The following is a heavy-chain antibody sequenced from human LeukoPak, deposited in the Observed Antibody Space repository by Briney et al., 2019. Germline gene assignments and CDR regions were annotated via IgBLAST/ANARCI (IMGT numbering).Heavy chain of an antibody. CDR1: GFTFNIYA. D-gene: IGHD6-13*01. J-gene: IGHJ4*02. CDR2: ISYDESDK. CDR3: ARRWSFDH. V-gene: IGHV3-30*09. Sequence: GGSLRLSCAASGFTFNIYAMHWVRQAPGKGLEWVAVISYDESDKYYADSVKGRFATSRDNSKNTLYLQMNSLRVEDTAVYYCARRWSFDHWGQGTLVTVSS.